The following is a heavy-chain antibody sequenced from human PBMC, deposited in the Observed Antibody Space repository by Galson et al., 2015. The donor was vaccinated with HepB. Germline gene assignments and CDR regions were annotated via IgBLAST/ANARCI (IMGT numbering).Heavy chain of an antibody. V-gene: IGHV3-30-3*01. D-gene: IGHD3-3*01. CDR1: AFSFSTYT. CDR2: MSYGGIYK. CDR3: ARSDYDFWSGPSFYYYYMDV. Sequence: SLRLSCAASAFSFSTYTMHWVRQAPGKGLEWVTVMSYGGIYKNYADSVKGRFTISRDNSKNTLYLQMNSLRSEDTAVYYCARSDYDFWSGPSFYYYYMDVWGKGTTVTVSS. J-gene: IGHJ6*03.